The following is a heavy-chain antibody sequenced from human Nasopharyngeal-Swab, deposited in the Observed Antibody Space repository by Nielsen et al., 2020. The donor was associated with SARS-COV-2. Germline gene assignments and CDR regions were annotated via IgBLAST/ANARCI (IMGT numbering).Heavy chain of an antibody. CDR3: ARVITMVRGVIINPPRDYYYMDV. Sequence: SETLSLTCAVSGGSISSGGYSWSWIRQPPGKGLEWIGYIYHSGSTYYNPSLKSRVTIPVDRSKNQFSLKLSSVTAADTAVYYCARVITMVRGVIINPPRDYYYMDVWGKGTTVTVSS. J-gene: IGHJ6*03. CDR1: GGSISSGGYS. V-gene: IGHV4-30-2*01. D-gene: IGHD3-10*01. CDR2: IYHSGST.